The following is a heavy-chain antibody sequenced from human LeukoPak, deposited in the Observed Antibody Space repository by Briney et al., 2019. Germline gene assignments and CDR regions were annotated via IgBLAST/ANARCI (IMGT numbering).Heavy chain of an antibody. D-gene: IGHD2-2*01. CDR1: GGSFSGYY. CDR2: LNHSGST. V-gene: IGHV4-34*01. J-gene: IGHJ4*02. Sequence: SETLSLTCAVYGGSFSGYYWSWIRQPPGKGLEWIGELNHSGSTNYNPSLKSRVTISVDTSKNQFSLKLSSVTAADTAVYYCARGGVPAADYYFDYWGQGTLVTVSS. CDR3: ARGGVPAADYYFDY.